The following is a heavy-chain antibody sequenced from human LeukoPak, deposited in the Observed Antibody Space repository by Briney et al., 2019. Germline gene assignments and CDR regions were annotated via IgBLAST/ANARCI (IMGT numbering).Heavy chain of an antibody. V-gene: IGHV1-69*05. D-gene: IGHD4-11*01. CDR3: ARGAYSNPGCYYYYYMDV. CDR1: GGTFSSYA. J-gene: IGHJ6*03. CDR2: TIPLFGTT. Sequence: SVKVSCKASGGTFSSYAITWVRQAPGQGLEWMGGTIPLFGTTQYAQKFQGRVTITTDESTSTAYMELSSLRAEDTAVYYCARGAYSNPGCYYYYYMDVWGKGATVTVSS.